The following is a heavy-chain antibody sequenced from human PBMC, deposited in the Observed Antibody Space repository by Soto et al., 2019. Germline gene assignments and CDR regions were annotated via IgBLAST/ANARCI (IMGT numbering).Heavy chain of an antibody. D-gene: IGHD3-3*01. CDR3: ARDYDFWSGYDY. Sequence: ESGGGVVQPGRSLRLSCAASGFTFSSYAMHWVRQAPGKGLEWVAVISYDGSNKYYADSVKGRFTISRDNSKNTLYLQMNSLRAEDTAVYYCARDYDFWSGYDYWGQGTLVTVSS. V-gene: IGHV3-30-3*01. J-gene: IGHJ4*02. CDR2: ISYDGSNK. CDR1: GFTFSSYA.